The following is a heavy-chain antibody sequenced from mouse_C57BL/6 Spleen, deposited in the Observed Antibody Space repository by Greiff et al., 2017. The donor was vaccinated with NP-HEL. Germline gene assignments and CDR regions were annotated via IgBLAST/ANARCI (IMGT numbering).Heavy chain of an antibody. Sequence: VKLQQSGAELVRPGTSVKMSCKASGYTFTNYWIGWAKQRPGHGLEWIGDIYPGGGYTNYNEKFKGKATLTADKSSSPAYMQFSSLTSEDSAIYYCARGTGTGFDYWGQGTTLTVSS. V-gene: IGHV1-63*01. CDR3: ARGTGTGFDY. CDR1: GYTFTNYW. CDR2: IYPGGGYT. D-gene: IGHD4-1*01. J-gene: IGHJ2*01.